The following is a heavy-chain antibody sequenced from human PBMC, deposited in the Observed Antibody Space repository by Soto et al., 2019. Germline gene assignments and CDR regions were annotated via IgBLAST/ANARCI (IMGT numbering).Heavy chain of an antibody. CDR1: GFTFRNHG. CDR2: IWYDGSDE. D-gene: IGHD6-6*01. Sequence: PXGSLILSCQEAGFTFRNHGLHWVRQAPGKGLEWVAVIWYDGSDEYYGDSVKGRFTISRDNSKNTLFLQMNSLRVEDTAMYFCARDIASRRFDYLGQGTLVTVSS. V-gene: IGHV3-33*01. J-gene: IGHJ4*02. CDR3: ARDIASRRFDY.